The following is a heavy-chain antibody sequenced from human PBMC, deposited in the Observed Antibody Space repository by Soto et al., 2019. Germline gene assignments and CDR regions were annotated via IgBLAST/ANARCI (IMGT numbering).Heavy chain of an antibody. D-gene: IGHD3-16*01. Sequence: EVQLLESGGGLVQPGGSLRLSCAASGFTFSSYAMSWVRQAPGKGLEWVSTISGSGGSTYYADSVKGRFTISRDNSKNTLYLQMNSLRAEDTVLYYCAKGLWGYYGMDVWGQGTTVTVSS. V-gene: IGHV3-23*01. CDR2: ISGSGGST. J-gene: IGHJ6*02. CDR3: AKGLWGYYGMDV. CDR1: GFTFSSYA.